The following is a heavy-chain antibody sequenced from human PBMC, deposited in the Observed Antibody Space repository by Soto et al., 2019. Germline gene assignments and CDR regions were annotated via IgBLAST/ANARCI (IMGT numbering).Heavy chain of an antibody. J-gene: IGHJ4*02. D-gene: IGHD2-21*02. CDR2: ISSSSSYI. CDR1: GFPFPSYI. CDR3: ARGPPPYCGGDCYSY. V-gene: IGHV3-21*01. Sequence: GGSLKLSCAPFGFPFPSYILKLVCQVPGRGLEWVSSISSSSSYIYYADSVKGRFTISRDNAKNSLYLQMNSLRAEDTAVYYCARGPPPYCGGDCYSYWGQET.